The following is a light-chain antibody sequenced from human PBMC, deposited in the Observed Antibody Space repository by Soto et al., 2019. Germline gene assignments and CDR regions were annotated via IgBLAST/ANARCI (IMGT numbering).Light chain of an antibody. CDR2: EVT. V-gene: IGLV2-8*01. CDR3: SSYAGSKTFI. Sequence: SALTQPPSASGSPGQSVTISCTGTSGDVGAYNYVSWYQQHPGKAPKLMIYEVTKRPSGVPDRFSGSKSGATASLTVSGLQAEDEADYYCSSYAGSKTFIFGGGTKVTVL. CDR1: SGDVGAYNY. J-gene: IGLJ2*01.